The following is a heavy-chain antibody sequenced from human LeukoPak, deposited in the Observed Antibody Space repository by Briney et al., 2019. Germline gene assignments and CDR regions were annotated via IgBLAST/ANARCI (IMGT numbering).Heavy chain of an antibody. Sequence: AGSLRLSCAASGFTFSSYAMHWVRQAPGKGLQSVSAISSIGGSTYYANSVKGRFTISRDNSKNTLYLQMGGLRAEDMAVHYCARETTPNSYYYGMDVWGQGTTVTVSS. V-gene: IGHV3-64*01. D-gene: IGHD4-11*01. J-gene: IGHJ6*02. CDR3: ARETTPNSYYYGMDV. CDR1: GFTFSSYA. CDR2: ISSIGGST.